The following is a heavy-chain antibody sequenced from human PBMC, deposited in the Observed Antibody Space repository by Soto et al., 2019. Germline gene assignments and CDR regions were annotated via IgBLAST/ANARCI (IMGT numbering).Heavy chain of an antibody. CDR1: GGSFSGYY. CDR3: ARDQKHKYYYYGMDV. J-gene: IGHJ6*02. V-gene: IGHV4-34*01. CDR2: INHSGST. Sequence: SLTCAVYGGSFSGYYWSWIRQPPGKGLEWIGEINHSGSTNYNPSLKSRVTISVDTSKNQFSLKLSSVTAADTAVYYCARDQKHKYYYYGMDVWGQGTTVTVSS.